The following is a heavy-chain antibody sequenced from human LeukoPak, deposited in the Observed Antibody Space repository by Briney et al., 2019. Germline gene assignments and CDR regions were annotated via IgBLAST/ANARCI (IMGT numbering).Heavy chain of an antibody. J-gene: IGHJ4*02. Sequence: GGSLRLSCAASGFTFSSYAMSWVRQAPGKGLEWVSAISGSGGSTYYADSVKGRFTISRDNSKNTLYLQMNSLRAEDTAVYYCAKSVFGSGWAFLDYWGQGTLVTVSS. CDR3: AKSVFGSGWAFLDY. D-gene: IGHD6-19*01. CDR1: GFTFSSYA. V-gene: IGHV3-23*01. CDR2: ISGSGGST.